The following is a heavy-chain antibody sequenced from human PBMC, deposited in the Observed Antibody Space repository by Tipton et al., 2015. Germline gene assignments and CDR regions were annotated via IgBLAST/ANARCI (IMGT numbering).Heavy chain of an antibody. J-gene: IGHJ6*02. CDR3: ARGSTYYYYGVDV. Sequence: TLSLTCTVSGGYISSYYWSWIRQPPGKGLEWIGSIYYSGSTNYNPSLKSRVTISVDTSKNQFSLKLSSVTAADTAVYYCARGSTYYYYGVDVWGQGTTVTVSS. CDR1: GGYISSYY. CDR2: IYYSGST. V-gene: IGHV4-59*01.